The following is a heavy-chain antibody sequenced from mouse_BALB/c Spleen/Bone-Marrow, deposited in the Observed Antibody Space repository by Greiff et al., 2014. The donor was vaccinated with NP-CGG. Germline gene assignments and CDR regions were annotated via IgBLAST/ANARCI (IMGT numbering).Heavy chain of an antibody. CDR3: AREATMITWFAY. CDR2: IWAGGST. CDR1: GFSLTSYG. J-gene: IGHJ3*01. Sequence: QVQLQQSGPGLVAPSQSQSITCTVSGFSLTSYGVHWVRQPPGKGLEWLGVIWAGGSTNYNSALMSRLSISKDNSKSQVFLKMNSLQTDDTAMYYCAREATMITWFAYWGQGTLVTVSA. D-gene: IGHD2-4*01. V-gene: IGHV2-9*02.